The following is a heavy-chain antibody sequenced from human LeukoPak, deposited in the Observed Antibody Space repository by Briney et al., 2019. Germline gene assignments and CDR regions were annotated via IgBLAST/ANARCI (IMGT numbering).Heavy chain of an antibody. V-gene: IGHV4-39*01. CDR1: GGSISSSSYY. Sequence: PSQTLSLTCTVSGGSISSSSYYWGWIRQPPGKGLEWSATSHYSGSTYYNPSLKSRVTISVDTSKNQFSLKLSSVTAADTAVYYCARRRTIFGVAVDWGQGTLVTVSS. D-gene: IGHD3-3*01. J-gene: IGHJ4*02. CDR3: ARRRTIFGVAVD. CDR2: SHYSGST.